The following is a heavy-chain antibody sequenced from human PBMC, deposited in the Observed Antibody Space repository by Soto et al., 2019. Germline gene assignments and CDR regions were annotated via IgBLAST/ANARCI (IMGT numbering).Heavy chain of an antibody. V-gene: IGHV1-18*01. CDR2: ISVYNGNI. Sequence: QVQLVQSGAEVKKPGASVKVSCKASGYTFTSYGITWVRQAPGQGLEWMGWISVYNGNINYAQKLQGRVTMTTDTPTSTAYMELRSLGADDTAVYYCARDQSGRDWLGEDYWGQGTLVTVSS. CDR1: GYTFTSYG. J-gene: IGHJ4*02. D-gene: IGHD3-10*01. CDR3: ARDQSGRDWLGEDY.